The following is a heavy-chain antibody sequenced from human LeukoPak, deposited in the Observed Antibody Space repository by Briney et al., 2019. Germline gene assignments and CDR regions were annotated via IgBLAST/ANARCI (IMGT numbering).Heavy chain of an antibody. J-gene: IGHJ5*02. CDR1: GITFSSYA. Sequence: GGSLRLSCAASGITFSSYAMTWIRQAPGKGLEWVSGIRGSGGNTHYADSVKGRSTISRANSKHTAYLQMNSLRAEATAVYYCAKGGMSTVIMWGLSWFDPWVQGTLVTVCS. D-gene: IGHD2-21*01. CDR3: AKGGMSTVIMWGLSWFDP. V-gene: IGHV3-23*01. CDR2: IRGSGGNT.